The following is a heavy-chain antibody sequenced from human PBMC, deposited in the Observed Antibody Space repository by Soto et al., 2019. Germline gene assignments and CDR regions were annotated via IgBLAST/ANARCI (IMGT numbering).Heavy chain of an antibody. D-gene: IGHD3-10*01. CDR3: AKERLGRGIDY. CDR1: GFTFSNYA. Sequence: GRSLRLSCAASGFTFSNYAMTWVRQAPGKGPEWISTVNNGGGGTYYADSVKGRFTISRDNSKNTLYLQVSSLRAEDTAVYYCAKERLGRGIDYWGQGILVTVS. J-gene: IGHJ4*02. CDR2: VNNGGGGT. V-gene: IGHV3-23*01.